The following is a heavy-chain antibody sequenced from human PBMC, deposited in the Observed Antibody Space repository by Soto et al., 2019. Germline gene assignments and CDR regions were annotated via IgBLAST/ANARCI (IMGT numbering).Heavy chain of an antibody. Sequence: PGGSLRLSCAASGFTFSSYGMHWVRQAPGKGLEWVAVISYDGSNKYYADSVKGRFTISRDNSKNTLYLQMNSLRAEDTAVYYCAKNGYGEGSYYYYGMDVWGQGTTVTVSS. CDR1: GFTFSSYG. V-gene: IGHV3-30*18. CDR3: AKNGYGEGSYYYYGMDV. J-gene: IGHJ6*02. D-gene: IGHD5-12*01. CDR2: ISYDGSNK.